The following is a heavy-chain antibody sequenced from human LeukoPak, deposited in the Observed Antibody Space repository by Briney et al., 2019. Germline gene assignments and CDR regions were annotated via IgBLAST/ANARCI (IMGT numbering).Heavy chain of an antibody. Sequence: ASVKVSCKASGYTFTGYYMHWVRQAPGQGLEWMGWINPNSGGTNYAQKFQGRVTMTRDTSISTAYMELSRLRSDDTAVYYCARAPIAANIFGYFDYWGQGTLVTVSS. CDR1: GYTFTGYY. CDR3: ARAPIAANIFGYFDY. CDR2: INPNSGGT. V-gene: IGHV1-2*02. J-gene: IGHJ4*02. D-gene: IGHD6-13*01.